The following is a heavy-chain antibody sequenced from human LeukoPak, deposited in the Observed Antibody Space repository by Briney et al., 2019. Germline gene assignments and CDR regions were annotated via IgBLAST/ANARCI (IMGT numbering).Heavy chain of an antibody. CDR3: ARSAYLYDSSGYYQFDY. J-gene: IGHJ4*02. Sequence: KPSETLSLTCTVSGGSISSYYWSWIRQPPGKGLEWIGYIYYSGSTNYNPSLKGRVTISVDTSKNQFSLKLSSVTAADTAVYYCARSAYLYDSSGYYQFDYWGQGTLVTVSS. D-gene: IGHD3-22*01. CDR1: GGSISSYY. V-gene: IGHV4-59*08. CDR2: IYYSGST.